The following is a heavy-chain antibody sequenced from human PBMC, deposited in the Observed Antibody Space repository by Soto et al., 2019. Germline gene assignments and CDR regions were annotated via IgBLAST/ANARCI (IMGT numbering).Heavy chain of an antibody. CDR1: GFTFSSYA. CDR3: AKDATDSSGYYYTKTAYWYFDL. V-gene: IGHV3-23*01. Sequence: EVQLLESGGGLVQPGGSLRLSCAASGFTFSSYAMSWVRQAPGKGLEWVSAISGSGGSTYYADSVKGRFTISRDNSKNRMYLQMNSLRAEDTAVYYCAKDATDSSGYYYTKTAYWYFDLWGRGTLVTVSS. J-gene: IGHJ2*01. D-gene: IGHD3-22*01. CDR2: ISGSGGST.